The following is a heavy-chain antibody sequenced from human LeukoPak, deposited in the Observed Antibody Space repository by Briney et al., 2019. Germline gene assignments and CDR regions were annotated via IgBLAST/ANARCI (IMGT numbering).Heavy chain of an antibody. CDR1: GYTFTSYG. J-gene: IGHJ4*02. CDR3: ARDPGSGWYGVTTRIDY. Sequence: GASVTVSCTASGYTFTSYGISWVRPAPGQGLEWMGWISAYNGNTNYAQKLQGRVTMTTDTSTSTAYMELRSLRSDDTAVYYCARDPGSGWYGVTTRIDYWGQGTLVTVSS. CDR2: ISAYNGNT. V-gene: IGHV1-18*01. D-gene: IGHD6-19*01.